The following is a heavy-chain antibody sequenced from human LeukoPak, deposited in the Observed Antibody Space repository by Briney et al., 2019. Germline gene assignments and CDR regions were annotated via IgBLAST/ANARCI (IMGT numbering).Heavy chain of an antibody. V-gene: IGHV4-30-4*08. D-gene: IGHD4-17*01. Sequence: SETLSLTCTVSGGSISSGDYYWSWIRQPPGKGLEWIGYIYNSGNTYYNPSLKSRVTISVDTSKNQFSLKLSSVTAADTAVYYCATSRYYGRYDYWGQGTLVTVSA. CDR2: IYNSGNT. CDR3: ATSRYYGRYDY. J-gene: IGHJ4*02. CDR1: GGSISSGDYY.